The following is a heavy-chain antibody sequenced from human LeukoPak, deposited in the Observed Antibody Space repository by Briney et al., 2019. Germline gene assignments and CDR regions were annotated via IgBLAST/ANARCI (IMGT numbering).Heavy chain of an antibody. V-gene: IGHV3-23*01. Sequence: GGSLRLSCAASGFTFSSYAMSWVRQAPGKGLEWVSAISGSGGSPYYADSVKGRFTISRDNSKNTLYLQMNSLRAEDTAVYYCATGGFADLVDYWGQGTLVTVSS. J-gene: IGHJ4*02. CDR1: GFTFSSYA. CDR2: ISGSGGSP. CDR3: ATGGFADLVDY.